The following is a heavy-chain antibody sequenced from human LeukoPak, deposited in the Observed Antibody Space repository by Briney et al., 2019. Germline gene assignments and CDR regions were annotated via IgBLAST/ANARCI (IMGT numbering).Heavy chain of an antibody. V-gene: IGHV1-46*01. Sequence: WASVKVSCKASGYTFTGYYMHWVRQAPGQGLEWMGWINPSGGSTSYAQKFQGRVTMTRDMSTSTVYMELSSLRSEDTAVYYCARGVVWSGFDYWGQGTLVTVSS. CDR2: INPSGGST. D-gene: IGHD3-3*01. J-gene: IGHJ4*02. CDR1: GYTFTGYY. CDR3: ARGVVWSGFDY.